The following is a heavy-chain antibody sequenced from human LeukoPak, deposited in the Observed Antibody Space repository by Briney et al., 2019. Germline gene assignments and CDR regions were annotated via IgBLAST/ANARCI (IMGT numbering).Heavy chain of an antibody. CDR1: GSSISSYY. CDR2: IYYSGST. Sequence: PSETLSLACTVSGSSISSYYWSWIRQPPGKGLEWIGYIYYSGSTNYNPSLKSRVTISVDTSKNQFSLKLSSVTAADTAVYYCARHTSYYDFWSGFDYWGQGTLVTVSS. D-gene: IGHD3-3*01. J-gene: IGHJ4*02. V-gene: IGHV4-59*08. CDR3: ARHTSYYDFWSGFDY.